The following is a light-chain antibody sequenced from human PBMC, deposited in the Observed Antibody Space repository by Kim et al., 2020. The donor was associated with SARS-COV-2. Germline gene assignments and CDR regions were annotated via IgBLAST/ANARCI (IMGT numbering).Light chain of an antibody. CDR3: QAWDTSTHWV. V-gene: IGLV3-1*01. Sequence: VSSGQIASITCSGDKLGDKYACWYQQKPGQSPVLVIYQDSKRPSGIPERFSGSNSGNTATLTISGTQAMDEADYYCQAWDTSTHWVFGGGTQLTVL. J-gene: IGLJ3*02. CDR1: KLGDKY. CDR2: QDS.